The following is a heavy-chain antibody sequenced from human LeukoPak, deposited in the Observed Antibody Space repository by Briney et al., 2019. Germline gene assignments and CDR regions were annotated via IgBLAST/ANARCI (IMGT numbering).Heavy chain of an antibody. J-gene: IGHJ6*02. CDR1: GFTFSSYG. CDR2: ISYDGSNK. V-gene: IGHV3-30*18. CDR3: AKDVSALSHYYGMDV. D-gene: IGHD2/OR15-2a*01. Sequence: PGGSLRLSCAASGFTFSSYGMHRVRQAPGKGLEWVAVISYDGSNKYYADSVKGRFTISRDNSKNTLYLQMNSLSAEDTAVYYCAKDVSALSHYYGMDVWGQGTTVTVSS.